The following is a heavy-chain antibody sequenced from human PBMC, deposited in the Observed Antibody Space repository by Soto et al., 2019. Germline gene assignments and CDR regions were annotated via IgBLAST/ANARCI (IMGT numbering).Heavy chain of an antibody. CDR3: ARDSQHGDGINYYYGMDV. J-gene: IGHJ6*02. CDR1: GFTFSSYS. CDR2: ISSSSSTI. V-gene: IGHV3-48*02. D-gene: IGHD4-17*01. Sequence: GGSLRLSCAASGFTFSSYSMNWVRQAPGKGLEWVSYISSSSSTIYYADSVKGRFTISRDNAKNSLYLQMNSLRDEDTAVYYCARDSQHGDGINYYYGMDVWGQGTTVTVSS.